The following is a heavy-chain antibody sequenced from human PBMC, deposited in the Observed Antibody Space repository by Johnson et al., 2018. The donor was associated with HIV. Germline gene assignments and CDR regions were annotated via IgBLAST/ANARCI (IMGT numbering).Heavy chain of an antibody. J-gene: IGHJ3*02. Sequence: VQLVESGGGLVQPGGSLRLSCAASGFTFSSYWMSWVRQAPGKGLEWVANIKQDGSEKYYVDSVKGRFTISRDNAKNSLYLQMNSLRAEDTAVYYCARESLPGYSSSNDALDIWGQGTMVTVSS. CDR3: ARESLPGYSSSNDALDI. CDR2: IKQDGSEK. CDR1: GFTFSSYW. D-gene: IGHD6-13*01. V-gene: IGHV3-7*05.